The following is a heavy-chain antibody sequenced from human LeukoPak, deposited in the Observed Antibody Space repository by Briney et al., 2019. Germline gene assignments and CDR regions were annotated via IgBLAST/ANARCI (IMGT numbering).Heavy chain of an antibody. V-gene: IGHV1-69*13. Sequence: GASVKVSCKASGGTFSSYAISWVRQAPGQGLEWMGGIIPIFGTANYAQKFQGRVTITVDESTSTAYMELSSLRSEDTAVYYCAGLQGPYYYYGMDVWGQGTTVTVSS. CDR2: IIPIFGTA. CDR3: AGLQGPYYYYGMDV. J-gene: IGHJ6*02. CDR1: GGTFSSYA.